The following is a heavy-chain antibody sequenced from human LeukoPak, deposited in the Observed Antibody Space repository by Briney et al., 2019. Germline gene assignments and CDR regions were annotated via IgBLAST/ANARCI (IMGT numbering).Heavy chain of an antibody. CDR3: ARGSETPTRYRLLKFDP. CDR2: IYYSGST. CDR1: GGSISSGDYY. V-gene: IGHV4-61*08. D-gene: IGHD2-2*01. J-gene: IGHJ5*02. Sequence: SETLSLTCTVSGGSISSGDYYWSWIRQPPGKGLEWIVYIYYSGSTNYNPSLKSRVTISVDTSKNQFSLKLSSVTAADTAVYYCARGSETPTRYRLLKFDPWGQGTLVTVSS.